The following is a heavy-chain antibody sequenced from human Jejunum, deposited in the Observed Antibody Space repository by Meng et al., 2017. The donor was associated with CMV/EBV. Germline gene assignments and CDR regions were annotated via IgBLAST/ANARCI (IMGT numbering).Heavy chain of an antibody. CDR1: SISKLNW. J-gene: IGHJ4*02. V-gene: IGHV4-4*02. CDR2: KYPNESS. CDR3: VRGRCTRTSCYKGAFDF. D-gene: IGHD2-2*02. Sequence: SISKLNWWRWVRQSPGQGMEWRGEKYPNESSNYNTSVKSRVTISVDRSKNQFSLKLTSVTAADTAVYYCVRGRCTRTSCYKGAFDFWSQGTLVTVSS.